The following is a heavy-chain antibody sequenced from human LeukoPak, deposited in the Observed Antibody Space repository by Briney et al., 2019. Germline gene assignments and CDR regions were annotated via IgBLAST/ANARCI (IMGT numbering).Heavy chain of an antibody. V-gene: IGHV3-33*06. J-gene: IGHJ4*02. CDR3: AKDGLITGTFDY. D-gene: IGHD1-7*01. CDR1: GFTFSSYA. Sequence: PGGSLRLSCAASGFTFSSYAMHRVRQAPGKGLEWVAVIWYDGINKYYADSVKGRFTISRDNSKNTLYLQMNSLRAEDTAVYYCAKDGLITGTFDYWGQGTLVTVSS. CDR2: IWYDGINK.